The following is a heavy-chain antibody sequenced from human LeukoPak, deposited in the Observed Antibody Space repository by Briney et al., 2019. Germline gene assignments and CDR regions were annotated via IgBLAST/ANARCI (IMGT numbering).Heavy chain of an antibody. CDR3: ARSGGGRSLAIDY. CDR1: GGSISSGGYY. V-gene: IGHV4-31*03. Sequence: PSETLSLTCTVSGGSISSGGYYWSWIRQHPGKGLEWIGYIYYSGSTYYNPSLKSRVTISVDTSKNQFSLKLSSVTAADTAVYYCARSGGGRSLAIDYWGQGTLVTVS. J-gene: IGHJ4*02. D-gene: IGHD3-16*01. CDR2: IYYSGST.